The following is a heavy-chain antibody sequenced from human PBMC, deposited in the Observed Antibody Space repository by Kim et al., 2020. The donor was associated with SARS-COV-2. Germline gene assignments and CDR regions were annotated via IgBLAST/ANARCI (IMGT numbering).Heavy chain of an antibody. J-gene: IGHJ3*02. CDR3: AREEHFDAFDI. CDR2: ISSSGSTI. CDR1: GFTFSSYE. V-gene: IGHV3-48*03. D-gene: IGHD1-1*01. Sequence: GGSLRLSCAASGFTFSSYEMNWVRQAPGKGLEWVSYISSSGSTIYYADSVKGRFTISRDNAKNSLYLQMNSLRAEDTAVYYCAREEHFDAFDIWGQGTMVTVSS.